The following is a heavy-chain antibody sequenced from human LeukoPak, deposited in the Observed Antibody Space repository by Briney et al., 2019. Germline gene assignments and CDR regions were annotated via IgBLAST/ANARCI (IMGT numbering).Heavy chain of an antibody. CDR2: INSDGSDT. J-gene: IGHJ4*02. CDR1: GFTFSSYL. V-gene: IGHV3-74*01. CDR3: ARGSSFGY. Sequence: GGSLRLSCAASGFTFSSYLMHWVRQAPGKGLVWVLRINSDGSDTGYADSVKGRFTISRDNAKNTLHLQMNSLRAEDTAVYCCARGSSFGYWGQGTLVTVSS. D-gene: IGHD3-10*01.